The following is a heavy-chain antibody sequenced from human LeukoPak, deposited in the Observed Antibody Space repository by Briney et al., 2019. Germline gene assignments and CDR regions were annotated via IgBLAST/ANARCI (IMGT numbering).Heavy chain of an antibody. CDR2: ISSSSSYI. Sequence: PGGSLRLSCAASGFTFSSYSMNWVRQAPGKGLEWVSSISSSSSYIYYADSVKGRFTISRDNAKNSLYLQMNSLRAEDTAVYYCARDPQYPKLRRAAAGPSPGYWGQGTLVTVSS. CDR3: ARDPQYPKLRRAAAGPSPGY. J-gene: IGHJ4*02. CDR1: GFTFSSYS. D-gene: IGHD6-13*01. V-gene: IGHV3-21*01.